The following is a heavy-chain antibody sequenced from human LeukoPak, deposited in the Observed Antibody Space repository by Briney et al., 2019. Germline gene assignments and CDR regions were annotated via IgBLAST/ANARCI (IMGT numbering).Heavy chain of an antibody. CDR3: AKDITPTAMAPFDY. CDR1: GFTFSNYA. D-gene: IGHD5-18*01. CDR2: ITTDSRTI. V-gene: IGHV3-48*04. J-gene: IGHJ4*02. Sequence: PGGSLRLSCAASGFTFSNYAMTWVRQAPGKGLEWISYITTDSRTIYYADSVKGRFTISRDNAKNSLYLQMNSLRAEDTALYYCAKDITPTAMAPFDYWGQGTLVTVSS.